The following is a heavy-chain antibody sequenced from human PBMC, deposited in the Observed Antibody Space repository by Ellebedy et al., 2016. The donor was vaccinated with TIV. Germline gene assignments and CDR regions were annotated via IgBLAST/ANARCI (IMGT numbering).Heavy chain of an antibody. V-gene: IGHV3-23*01. J-gene: IGHJ4*02. Sequence: GESLKISXAASGFTFSSYAMSWVRQAPGKGLEWVSAISGSGGSTYYADSVKGRFTISRDNSKNTLYLQMNSLRAEDTAVYYCAKDNEVGATKGAVDYWGQGTLVTVSS. CDR1: GFTFSSYA. CDR3: AKDNEVGATKGAVDY. CDR2: ISGSGGST. D-gene: IGHD1-26*01.